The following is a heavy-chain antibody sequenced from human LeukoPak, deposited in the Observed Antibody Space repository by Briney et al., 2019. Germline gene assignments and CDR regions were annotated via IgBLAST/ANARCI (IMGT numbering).Heavy chain of an antibody. D-gene: IGHD3-10*01. V-gene: IGHV4-39*01. J-gene: IGHJ4*02. Sequence: PSETLSLTCTVSGGSISSSSYYWGWIRQPPGKGLEWIGSIYYSGSTYYNPSLKSRVTISVDTSKNQFSLKLSSVTAADTAVYYCARGPLQWFGSRPSHDYWGQGTLVTVSS. CDR3: ARGPLQWFGSRPSHDY. CDR2: IYYSGST. CDR1: GGSISSSSYY.